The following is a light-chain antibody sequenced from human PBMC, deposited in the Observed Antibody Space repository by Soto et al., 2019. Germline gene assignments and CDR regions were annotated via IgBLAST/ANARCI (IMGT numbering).Light chain of an antibody. J-gene: IGKJ2*01. V-gene: IGKV1-5*03. Sequence: DFPMTQSPSTLSASVGDRVTITCRASQSIHSWLAWYQLKPGRAPKLLMYKASTLETGVPSRFSGSGSGTEFTLTISSVQPDDFAAYYCHQYSAHPYTFGQGTKVEIK. CDR1: QSIHSW. CDR3: HQYSAHPYT. CDR2: KAS.